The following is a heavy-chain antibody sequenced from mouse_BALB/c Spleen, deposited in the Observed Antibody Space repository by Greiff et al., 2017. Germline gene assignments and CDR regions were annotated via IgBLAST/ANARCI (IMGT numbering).Heavy chain of an antibody. CDR1: GYTFTSYT. CDR3: ARDSSGSWFAY. D-gene: IGHD3-2*01. J-gene: IGHJ3*01. CDR2: INPSSGYT. V-gene: IGHV1-4*01. Sequence: QVQLQQSGAELAGPGASVKMSCKASGYTFTSYTMHWVKQRPGQGLEWIGYINPSSGYTNYNQKFKDKATLTADKSYSTAYMQLSSLTSEDSAVYYCARDSSGSWFAYWGQGTLVTVSA.